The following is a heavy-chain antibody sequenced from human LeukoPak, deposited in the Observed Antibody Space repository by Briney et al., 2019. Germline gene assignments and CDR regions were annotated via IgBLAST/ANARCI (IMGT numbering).Heavy chain of an antibody. CDR2: IGRDGDDR. Sequence: GASVKVSCKTSGYTFTNYGISWVRQAPGQGLEWMGWIGRDGDDRKYAAKVQGRVTMTKDTSTSTAYMELRSLRSDDTAVYYCALGRGDYDSSGYYDDAFDIWGQGTMVTVSS. J-gene: IGHJ3*02. V-gene: IGHV1-18*01. CDR3: ALGRGDYDSSGYYDDAFDI. CDR1: GYTFTNYG. D-gene: IGHD3-22*01.